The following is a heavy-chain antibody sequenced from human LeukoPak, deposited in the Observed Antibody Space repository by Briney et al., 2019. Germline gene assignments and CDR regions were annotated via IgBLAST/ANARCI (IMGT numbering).Heavy chain of an antibody. CDR1: GGSISSYF. CDR3: ARRTGYYDGFDY. J-gene: IGHJ4*02. Sequence: PSETLSLTCTVSGGSISSYFWSWIRQPPRKGLEWIGYTYYSGSTNYNPSLKSRVNISVDTSKSQFSLKVSSVTAADAAVYYCARRTGYYDGFDYWGQGTLVTVSS. D-gene: IGHD3/OR15-3a*01. V-gene: IGHV4-59*01. CDR2: TYYSGST.